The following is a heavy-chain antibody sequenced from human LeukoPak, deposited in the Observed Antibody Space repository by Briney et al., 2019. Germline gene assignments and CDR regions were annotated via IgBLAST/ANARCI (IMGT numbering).Heavy chain of an antibody. CDR3: ARHTSGRSGFDP. V-gene: IGHV4-59*08. CDR1: GGSISSYY. D-gene: IGHD3-16*01. Sequence: SETLSLTCTVSGGSISSYYWSWIRQPPGKGLEWIGYIYYSGSTNYNPSLKSRVTISVDTSKNQFSLKLSSVTAADTAVYYCARHTSGRSGFDPWGQGTLVTVSS. CDR2: IYYSGST. J-gene: IGHJ5*02.